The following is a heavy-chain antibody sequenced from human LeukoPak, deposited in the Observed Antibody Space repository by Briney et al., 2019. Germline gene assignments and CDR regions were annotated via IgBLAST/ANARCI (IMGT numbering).Heavy chain of an antibody. Sequence: KSGGSLTLSCTPSRLTLSKAWMRWVRQAPGGAGEWVGRIKSKTDGGTTEYTAPVKSRFTISRDDSKNTLYLQMNGLKTEDTAVYYCTPGSGYEGFDYWGQGTLVTVSS. J-gene: IGHJ4*02. D-gene: IGHD5-12*01. CDR3: TPGSGYEGFDY. CDR2: IKSKTDGGTT. V-gene: IGHV3-15*01. CDR1: RLTLSKAW.